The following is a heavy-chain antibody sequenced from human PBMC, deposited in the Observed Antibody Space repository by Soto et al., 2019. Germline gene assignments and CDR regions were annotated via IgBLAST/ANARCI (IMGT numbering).Heavy chain of an antibody. Sequence: PGGSLRLSCAASGFTFSSYSMNWVRQAPGKGLEWVSYISSSSSTIYYADSVKGRFTISRDNAKNSLYLQMNSLRAEDTAMYYCAKARCTTTDCYVPDYWGRGTLVTVSS. CDR3: AKARCTTTDCYVPDY. J-gene: IGHJ4*02. CDR1: GFTFSSYS. D-gene: IGHD1-26*01. V-gene: IGHV3-48*01. CDR2: ISSSSSTI.